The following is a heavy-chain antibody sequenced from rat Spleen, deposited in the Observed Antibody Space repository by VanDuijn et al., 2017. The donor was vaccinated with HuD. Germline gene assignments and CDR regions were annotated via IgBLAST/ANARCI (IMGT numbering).Heavy chain of an antibody. Sequence: EVQLVESGGGLVQPGRSLKLSCVASGFTFNNYWMTWIRQAPGKGLEWVATISPSGGSTYYRDSVKGRFTVSRDNAKSTLYLQMDSLRSEDTATYYCTTVLRVYPYWGQGVMVTVSS. J-gene: IGHJ2*01. CDR2: ISPSGGST. CDR1: GFTFNNYW. D-gene: IGHD1-9*01. V-gene: IGHV5-31*01. CDR3: TTVLRVYPY.